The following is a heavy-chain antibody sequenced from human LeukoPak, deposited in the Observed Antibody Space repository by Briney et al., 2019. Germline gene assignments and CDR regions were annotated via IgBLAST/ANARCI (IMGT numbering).Heavy chain of an antibody. J-gene: IGHJ4*02. CDR2: IYTSGST. D-gene: IGHD3-22*01. CDR3: ASLDYYDSSGYTPSYFDY. V-gene: IGHV4-4*07. CDR1: GGSISSYY. Sequence: SETLSLTCTVSGGSISSYYWSWIRQPAGKGLEWIGRIYTSGSTNYNPSLKSRVTISLDTSKNQFSLTLSSVTAADTAVYYCASLDYYDSSGYTPSYFDYWGQGTLVTVSS.